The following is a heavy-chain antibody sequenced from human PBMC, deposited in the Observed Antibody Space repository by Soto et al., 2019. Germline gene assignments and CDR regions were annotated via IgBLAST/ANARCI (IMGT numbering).Heavy chain of an antibody. V-gene: IGHV3-30*18. J-gene: IGHJ4*02. Sequence: QVQVVESGGGVVQPERSLRLSCAISGFTFSDFGMHWVRQAPGKGLEWVAAISGDGSDKYYVGSVQGRFTISRDNTKNALYLQMNSLRSEDTAVYYCAKGTAVARQNFANWGQGTLVTVSS. CDR3: AKGTAVARQNFAN. CDR1: GFTFSDFG. CDR2: ISGDGSDK. D-gene: IGHD6-19*01.